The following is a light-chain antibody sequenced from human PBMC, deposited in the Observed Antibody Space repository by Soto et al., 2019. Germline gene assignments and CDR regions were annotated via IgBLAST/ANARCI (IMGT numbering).Light chain of an antibody. CDR1: QSLGNNY. J-gene: IGKJ1*01. Sequence: ELTQSPGSLSLSPGQTATLSCRASQSLGNNYLAWVQQRPGQVPRLLIYGATHWASGISERFGGSGSGSEFTLTISGLEPEDSAVYYCQYYGDSPTFGQGTNVEI. CDR2: GAT. CDR3: QYYGDSPT. V-gene: IGKV3-20*01.